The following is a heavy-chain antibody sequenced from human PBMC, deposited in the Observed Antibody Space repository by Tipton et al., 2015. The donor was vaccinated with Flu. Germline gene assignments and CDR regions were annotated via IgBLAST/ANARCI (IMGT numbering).Heavy chain of an antibody. Sequence: TLSLTCSVSGDSLSNEQCWVWIRQPAGKGLEWIGRVYTSGSTNYNPSLKSRVSISLDTSKKQFSLKLTSVTAADAAVYYCARGPTVVTPVYAFDIWGQGTMVTVSS. J-gene: IGHJ3*02. D-gene: IGHD4-23*01. CDR2: VYTSGST. CDR3: ARGPTVVTPVYAFDI. V-gene: IGHV4-4*07. CDR1: GDSLSNEQC.